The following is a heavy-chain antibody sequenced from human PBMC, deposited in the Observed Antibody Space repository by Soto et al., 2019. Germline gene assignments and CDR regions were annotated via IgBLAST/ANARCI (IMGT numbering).Heavy chain of an antibody. CDR3: ARQLTVTTFDY. CDR2: INPSGST. CDR1: GGSFSGYY. D-gene: IGHD4-17*01. V-gene: IGHV4-34*01. Sequence: QVQLQQWGAGLLKPSETLSLTCAVYGGSFSGYYWSWIRQPPGKGLEWIGEINPSGSTNYNPSLKSRVTTSVYTARNQFSLKLSSVTAADTAVYYCARQLTVTTFDYWGQGTLVTVSS. J-gene: IGHJ4*02.